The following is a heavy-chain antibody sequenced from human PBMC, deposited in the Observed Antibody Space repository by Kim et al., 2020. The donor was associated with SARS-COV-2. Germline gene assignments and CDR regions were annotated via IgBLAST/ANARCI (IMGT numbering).Heavy chain of an antibody. D-gene: IGHD6-25*01. CDR3: AKVRTAAAGGYYFDY. Sequence: GGSLRLSCAASGFTFSSDAMSWVRQAPGKGLEWVSAISGSGGSTYYADSVKGRFTISRDNSKNTLYLQMNSLRAEDTAVYYCAKVRTAAAGGYYFDYWGQGTLVTVSS. J-gene: IGHJ4*02. V-gene: IGHV3-23*01. CDR1: GFTFSSDA. CDR2: ISGSGGST.